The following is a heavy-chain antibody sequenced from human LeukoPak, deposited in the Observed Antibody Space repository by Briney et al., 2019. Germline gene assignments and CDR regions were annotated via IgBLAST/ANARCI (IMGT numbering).Heavy chain of an antibody. Sequence: PGGSLRLSCAASGFTFSSYAMNWVRQAPGKGLEWVSYISSSSSTIYYADSVKGRFTISRDNAKNSLYLQMNSLRAEDTAVYYCARSRSSGWFDAFDIWGQGTMVTVSS. CDR3: ARSRSSGWFDAFDI. D-gene: IGHD6-19*01. CDR2: ISSSSSTI. CDR1: GFTFSSYA. V-gene: IGHV3-48*04. J-gene: IGHJ3*02.